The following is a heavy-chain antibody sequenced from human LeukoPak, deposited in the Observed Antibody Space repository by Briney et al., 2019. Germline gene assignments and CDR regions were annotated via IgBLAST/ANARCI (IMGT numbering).Heavy chain of an antibody. Sequence: GGSLRLSCAASGFTFSSYSMNWVRQAPGKGLEWVSSISSSSGYIYYADSVKGRFTISRDNAKNSLYLQMNSLRAEDTAVYYCARRRSVTAVDYWGQGTLVTVSS. CDR3: ARRRSVTAVDY. J-gene: IGHJ4*02. V-gene: IGHV3-21*01. CDR1: GFTFSSYS. D-gene: IGHD2-21*02. CDR2: ISSSSGYI.